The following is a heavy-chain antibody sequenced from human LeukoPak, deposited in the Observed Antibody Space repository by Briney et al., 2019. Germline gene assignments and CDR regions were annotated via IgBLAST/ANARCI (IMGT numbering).Heavy chain of an antibody. V-gene: IGHV1-69*06. CDR3: AGYCSSTSCYAKYYYYGMDV. D-gene: IGHD2-2*01. CDR2: LIPIFGTA. Sequence: GASVKVSCKASGGTFSSYAISWVRQAPGQGLEWMGGLIPIFGTANYAQKFQGRVTITADKSTSTAYMELSSLRSEDTAVYYCAGYCSSTSCYAKYYYYGMDVWGKGTTVTVSS. J-gene: IGHJ6*04. CDR1: GGTFSSYA.